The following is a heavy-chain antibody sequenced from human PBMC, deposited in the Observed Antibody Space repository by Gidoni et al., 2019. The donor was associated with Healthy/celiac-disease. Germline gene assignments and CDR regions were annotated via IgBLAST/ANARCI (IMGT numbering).Heavy chain of an antibody. CDR3: TTDEDCCSGGSCYPRCDY. J-gene: IGHJ4*02. CDR1: GFTFSNAW. D-gene: IGHD2-15*01. CDR2: IKSKTDGGTT. Sequence: EVQLVESGGGLVKPGGSLRLSCAASGFTFSNAWMSWVRQAPGKGLEWVGRIKSKTDGGTTDYAAPVKGRFTISRDDSKNTLYLQMNSLKTEDTAVYYCTTDEDCCSGGSCYPRCDYWGQGTLVTVSS. V-gene: IGHV3-15*01.